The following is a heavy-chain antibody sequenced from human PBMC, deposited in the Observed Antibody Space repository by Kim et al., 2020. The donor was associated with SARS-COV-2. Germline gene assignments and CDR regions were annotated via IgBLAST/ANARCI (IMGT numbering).Heavy chain of an antibody. CDR3: AREVYVWGSYRYRDAFDI. D-gene: IGHD3-16*02. V-gene: IGHV4-34*01. Sequence: TSRVTISVDTSKNQFSLKLSSVTAADTAVYYCAREVYVWGSYRYRDAFDIWGQGTMVTVSS. J-gene: IGHJ3*02.